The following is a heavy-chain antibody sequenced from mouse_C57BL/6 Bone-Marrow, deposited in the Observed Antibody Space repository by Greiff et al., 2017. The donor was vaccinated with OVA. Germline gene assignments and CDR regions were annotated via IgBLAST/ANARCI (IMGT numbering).Heavy chain of an antibody. CDR3: ARHRDYGSSYAMDY. CDR2: ISNGGGST. V-gene: IGHV5-12*01. Sequence: EVQVVESGGGLVQPGGSLKLSCAASGFTFSDYYMYLVRQTPEKRLEWVAYISNGGGSTYYPDTVKGRFTISRDNAKNTLYLRMSRLKSEDTAMYYCARHRDYGSSYAMDYWGQGTPVTVSS. J-gene: IGHJ4*01. D-gene: IGHD1-1*01. CDR1: GFTFSDYY.